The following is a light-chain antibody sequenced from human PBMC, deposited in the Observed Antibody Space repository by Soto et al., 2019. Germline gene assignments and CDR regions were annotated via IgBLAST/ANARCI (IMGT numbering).Light chain of an antibody. V-gene: IGLV2-8*01. CDR3: SSYAGSNNHV. J-gene: IGLJ2*01. Sequence: QSALTQPASASGSPGQSVTISCTGTSSDVGGYNYVSWYQQHPGKAPKLMIYEVSKRPSGVPDRFSGSKSGNTASLTVSGLQAEDEADYYCSSYAGSNNHVFGGGTKVTVL. CDR1: SSDVGGYNY. CDR2: EVS.